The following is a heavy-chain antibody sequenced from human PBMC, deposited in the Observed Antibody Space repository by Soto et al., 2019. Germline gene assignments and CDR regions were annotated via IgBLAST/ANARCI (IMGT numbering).Heavy chain of an antibody. CDR1: GFTFSNAW. CDR2: IKSKTDGGTT. V-gene: IGHV3-15*01. J-gene: IGHJ3*02. Sequence: LSLTCAASGFTFSNAWMSWVRQAPGKGLEWVGRIKSKTDGGTTDYAAPVKGRFTISRDDSKNTLYLQMNSLKTEDTAVYYCTTANSNDAFDIWGQGTMVTVSS. CDR3: TTANSNDAFDI. D-gene: IGHD4-4*01.